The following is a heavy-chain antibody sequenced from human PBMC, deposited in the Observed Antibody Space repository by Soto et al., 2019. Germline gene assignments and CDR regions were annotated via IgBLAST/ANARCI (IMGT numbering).Heavy chain of an antibody. Sequence: QLQLQESGPGLVKPSETLSLTCTVSGGSISSSSYYWGWIRQPPGKGLEWIGSIYYSGSTYYNPSLKSRVPISVDTSKNQFSLKLSSVTAADTAVYYCACSSSVYYYYGMDVWGQGTTVTVSS. CDR3: ACSSSVYYYYGMDV. V-gene: IGHV4-39*01. D-gene: IGHD6-6*01. CDR2: IYYSGST. CDR1: GGSISSSSYY. J-gene: IGHJ6*02.